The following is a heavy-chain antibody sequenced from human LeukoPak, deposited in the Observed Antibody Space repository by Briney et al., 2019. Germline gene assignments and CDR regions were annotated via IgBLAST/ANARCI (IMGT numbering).Heavy chain of an antibody. CDR3: TRGSYGDYEY. J-gene: IGHJ4*02. V-gene: IGHV3-48*04. CDR2: ISSSSSTI. D-gene: IGHD4-17*01. CDR1: GFTFSSYS. Sequence: GSLRLSCAASGFTFSSYSMNWVRQAPGKGLEWVSYISSSSSTIYYADSVKGQFTISRDNAKNLLYLQMNSLRAEDTAVYYCTRGSYGDYEYWGQGTLVTVSS.